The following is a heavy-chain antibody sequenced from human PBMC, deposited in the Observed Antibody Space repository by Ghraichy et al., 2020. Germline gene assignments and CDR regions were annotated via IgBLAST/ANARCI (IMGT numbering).Heavy chain of an antibody. V-gene: IGHV4-39*01. CDR2: IYYSGST. D-gene: IGHD1-26*01. Sequence: SETLSLTCTVSGGSISSSSYYWGWIRQPPGKGLEWIGTIYYSGSTYYNPSLKSRVTISVDTSKNQFSLKLISVTAADTAVYYCATGEGGSYYWRYWGQGTLVTVSS. J-gene: IGHJ4*02. CDR1: GGSISSSSYY. CDR3: ATGEGGSYYWRY.